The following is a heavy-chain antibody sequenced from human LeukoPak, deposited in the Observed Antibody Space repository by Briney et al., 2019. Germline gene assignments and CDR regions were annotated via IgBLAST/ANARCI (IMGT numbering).Heavy chain of an antibody. J-gene: IGHJ5*02. CDR2: IVVASGNT. Sequence: SVKVSFKASGFTFTNSAMQWVRQARGQRLEWIGWIVVASGNTKYAQKLQGRVTMTTDTSTSTAYMELRTLTSDDTAVYYCARQIVGATNWFDPWGQGTLVTVSS. V-gene: IGHV1-58*02. CDR1: GFTFTNSA. D-gene: IGHD1-26*01. CDR3: ARQIVGATNWFDP.